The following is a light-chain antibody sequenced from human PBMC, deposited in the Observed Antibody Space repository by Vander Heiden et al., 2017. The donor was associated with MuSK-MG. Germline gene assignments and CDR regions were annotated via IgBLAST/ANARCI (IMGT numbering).Light chain of an antibody. CDR1: QDISNY. V-gene: IGKV1-33*01. Sequence: DIQMTQSPSSLSASVGDRVTITCQASQDISNYLNWYQQKPGKAPKLLIYDASNLETGVPSRLSASGPGTDFTFTMSSMHPEDVATYYCHGDDTLGLTFGGGTKVEIK. CDR2: DAS. J-gene: IGKJ4*01. CDR3: HGDDTLGLT.